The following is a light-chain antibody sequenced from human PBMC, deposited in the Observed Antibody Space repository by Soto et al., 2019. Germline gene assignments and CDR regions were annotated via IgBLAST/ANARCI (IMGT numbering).Light chain of an antibody. Sequence: EIVLTQSPGTLSLSPGERATLSFRASQSVSSSYVAWYQQKPVQAPRRLIYGASSSATGIPDRFSGSRSGTDFTLTISRLEPEAFAVYYCQQYGSSPPWTFGKGTKVEIK. V-gene: IGKV3-20*01. CDR3: QQYGSSPPWT. CDR1: QSVSSSY. CDR2: GAS. J-gene: IGKJ1*01.